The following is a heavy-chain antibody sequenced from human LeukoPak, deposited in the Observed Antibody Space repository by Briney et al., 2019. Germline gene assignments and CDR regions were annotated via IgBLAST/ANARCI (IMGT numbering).Heavy chain of an antibody. CDR3: AREPVDGYNYRLVAFDI. Sequence: ASVKVSCKASGFTFTSSAVQWVRQARGQRLEWIGWIVVGSGNTNYAQKFQERVTITRDMSTSTAYMELSSLRSEDTAVYYCAREPVDGYNYRLVAFDIWGQGTMVTVSS. J-gene: IGHJ3*02. CDR2: IVVGSGNT. D-gene: IGHD5-24*01. V-gene: IGHV1-58*01. CDR1: GFTFTSSA.